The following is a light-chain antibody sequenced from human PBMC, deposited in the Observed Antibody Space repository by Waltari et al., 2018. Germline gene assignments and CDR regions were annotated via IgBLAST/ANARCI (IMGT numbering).Light chain of an antibody. CDR1: RSDVGGDNY. CDR3: SSYTSSSTLVV. Sequence: QPALTQPASVSGSPGQSITISCTGTRSDVGGDNYVSWYQQHPGKAPKLMIYEVSNRPSGVSNRFSGSKSGNTASLTISGLQAEDEADYYCSSYTSSSTLVVFGGGTKLTVL. J-gene: IGLJ2*01. V-gene: IGLV2-14*01. CDR2: EVS.